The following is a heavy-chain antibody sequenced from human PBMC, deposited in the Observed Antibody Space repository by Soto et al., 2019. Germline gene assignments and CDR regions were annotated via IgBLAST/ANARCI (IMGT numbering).Heavy chain of an antibody. CDR1: GYTFTSYG. Sequence: ASVKVSSKASGYTFTSYGISWLRQAPGQGLEWMGIINPSGGSTSYAQKFQGRVTMTRDTSTSTVYMELSSLSSEDTAVYYCARDSGSYFYWGQGTLVTVSS. CDR2: INPSGGST. D-gene: IGHD1-26*01. V-gene: IGHV1-46*01. CDR3: ARDSGSYFY. J-gene: IGHJ4*02.